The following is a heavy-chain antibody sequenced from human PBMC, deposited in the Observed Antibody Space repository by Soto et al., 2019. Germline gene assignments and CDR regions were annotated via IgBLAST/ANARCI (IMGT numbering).Heavy chain of an antibody. CDR3: ARSQGGSSSLDIYYYYYYGMDV. CDR1: GGTFSSYA. V-gene: IGHV1-69*01. D-gene: IGHD2-15*01. Sequence: QVQLVQSGAEVKKPGSSVKVSCKAPGGTFSSYAISWVRQAPGQGLEWMGGIIPIFGTANYAQKFQGRVTITADESTSTVYMGLSSLRAEDTAVYYCARSQGGSSSLDIYYYYYYGMDVWGQGTTVTVSS. CDR2: IIPIFGTA. J-gene: IGHJ6*02.